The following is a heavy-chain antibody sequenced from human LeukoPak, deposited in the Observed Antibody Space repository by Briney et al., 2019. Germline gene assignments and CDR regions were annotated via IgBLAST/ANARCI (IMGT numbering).Heavy chain of an antibody. Sequence: ASVKVSCKASGYTFTNYGITWVRQAPGQGLEWMGRISAYNGNTNYAQKLQGRVTMTTDTSTSTAYIELRSLRSDDTAVYYCASNLKPDIVVVPAAHRYAFDIWGQGTMVTVSS. CDR3: ASNLKPDIVVVPAAHRYAFDI. J-gene: IGHJ3*02. D-gene: IGHD2-2*01. V-gene: IGHV1-18*01. CDR2: ISAYNGNT. CDR1: GYTFTNYG.